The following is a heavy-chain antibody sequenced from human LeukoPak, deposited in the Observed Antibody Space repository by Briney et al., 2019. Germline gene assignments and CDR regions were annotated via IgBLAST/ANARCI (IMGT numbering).Heavy chain of an antibody. CDR1: GGSLNSSNW. D-gene: IGHD6-19*01. J-gene: IGHJ5*02. V-gene: IGHV4-4*02. CDR2: IYHSGST. Sequence: SETLSLTCAVSGGSLNSSNWWSWVRQPPGKGLEWIGEIYHSGSTNYNPSLKSRVTISVDESKNQFSLKLSSVTAADTAVYYCARDRSGWYDGFDPWGQGTLVTVSS. CDR3: ARDRSGWYDGFDP.